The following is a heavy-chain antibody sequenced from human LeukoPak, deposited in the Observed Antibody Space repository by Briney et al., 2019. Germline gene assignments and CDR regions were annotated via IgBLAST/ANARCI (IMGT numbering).Heavy chain of an antibody. D-gene: IGHD3-10*01. V-gene: IGHV3-53*01. CDR3: ARNLAPLLWFGEPREV. J-gene: IGHJ6*04. CDR2: IYGAGTT. CDR1: GFKVSKSY. Sequence: TVGSLRLSSAASGFKVSKSYLSCVRQAPGKRLEWVAVIYGAGTTYYADSVKGRFTISREKSTNTLYLQMNSLSAEDTAVYYCARNLAPLLWFGEPREVWGKGTTVTVSS.